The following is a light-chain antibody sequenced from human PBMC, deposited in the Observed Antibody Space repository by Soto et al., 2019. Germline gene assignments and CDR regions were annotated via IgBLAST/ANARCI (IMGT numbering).Light chain of an antibody. CDR1: QSLVHNDGKTS. Sequence: VLTQSPLSLPVTPGQPTSISCNSNQSLVHNDGKTSLGLLHLRPGQPPRLLIYQIYRRPPGVADRLRGSGSGTDFTLKISRVEAEDVGVYYCMQGTHWPPITFGQGTRLEI. CDR2: QIY. V-gene: IGKV2-30*02. J-gene: IGKJ5*01. CDR3: MQGTHWPPIT.